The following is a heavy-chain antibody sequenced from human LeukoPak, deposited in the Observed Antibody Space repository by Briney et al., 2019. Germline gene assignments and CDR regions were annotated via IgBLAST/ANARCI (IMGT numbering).Heavy chain of an antibody. Sequence: SETLSLTCAVYGGSFSGYYWSWIRQPPGKGLEWIGEINHSGSTNYNPSLESRVTISVDTSKNQFSLKLSSVTAADTAVYYCARGPRLVRGVIPRPKNNWFDPWGQGTLVTVSS. D-gene: IGHD3-10*01. J-gene: IGHJ5*02. CDR3: ARGPRLVRGVIPRPKNNWFDP. V-gene: IGHV4-34*01. CDR2: INHSGST. CDR1: GGSFSGYY.